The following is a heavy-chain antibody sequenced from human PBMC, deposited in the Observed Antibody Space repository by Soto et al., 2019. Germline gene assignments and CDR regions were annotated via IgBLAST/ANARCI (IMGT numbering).Heavy chain of an antibody. Sequence: EVQRLESGGGLVQPGGSLRLSCAASGFTFSSYAMSWVRQAPGKGLEWVSAISGSGGSTYYADSVKGRFTISRDNSKNTLYLQRNSLRAEDTAVYYCAKFGRSRIAVAGDFDYWGQGTLVTVSS. V-gene: IGHV3-23*01. CDR1: GFTFSSYA. CDR2: ISGSGGST. D-gene: IGHD6-19*01. CDR3: AKFGRSRIAVAGDFDY. J-gene: IGHJ4*02.